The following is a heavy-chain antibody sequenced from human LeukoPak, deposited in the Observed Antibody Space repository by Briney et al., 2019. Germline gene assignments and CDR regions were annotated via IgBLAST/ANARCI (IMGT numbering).Heavy chain of an antibody. CDR2: IYYTGTT. CDR3: AGGIAAASGY. D-gene: IGHD6-13*01. J-gene: IGHJ4*02. Sequence: SGTLSLTCSVSGGSTSSSGYYWGWFRRPQGKGLEWIGSIYYTGTTYYKPSLKSRVTISVDTSKNQFSLKLTTVTAADTAVYFCAGGIAAASGYWGQGTLVTVSS. CDR1: GGSTSSSGYY. V-gene: IGHV4-39*01.